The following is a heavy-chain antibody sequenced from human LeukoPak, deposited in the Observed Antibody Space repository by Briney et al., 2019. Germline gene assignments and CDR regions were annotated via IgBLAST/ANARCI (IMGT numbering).Heavy chain of an antibody. D-gene: IGHD3-10*01. V-gene: IGHV4-38-2*02. J-gene: IGHJ4*02. CDR3: ARAQRRGYYYGSGSSHSDY. Sequence: SETLSLTCTVSGYSISSGSYWGWIWQPPGKGLEWIGSIYHGGSTYYNPSLKRRVTISVDRAKNQLSMRGGAVTAADTAVYYCARAQRRGYYYGSGSSHSDYWGQGTLVTVSS. CDR1: GYSISSGSY. CDR2: IYHGGST.